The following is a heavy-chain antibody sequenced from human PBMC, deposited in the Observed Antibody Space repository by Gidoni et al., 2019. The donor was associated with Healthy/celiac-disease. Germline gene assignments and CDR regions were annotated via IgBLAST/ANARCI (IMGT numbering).Heavy chain of an antibody. Sequence: QVTLKESGPVLVKPTETLTLTCTVSGSSLTNARMGVSWIRQPPGKALEWLAHIFSNDEKSYSTYLKSRLTISKDTSKSQVVLTMTNMDPVDTATYYCARGIYEFWSGVHFDYWGQGTLVTVSS. D-gene: IGHD3-3*01. J-gene: IGHJ4*02. V-gene: IGHV2-26*01. CDR3: ARGIYEFWSGVHFDY. CDR1: GSSLTNARMG. CDR2: IFSNDEK.